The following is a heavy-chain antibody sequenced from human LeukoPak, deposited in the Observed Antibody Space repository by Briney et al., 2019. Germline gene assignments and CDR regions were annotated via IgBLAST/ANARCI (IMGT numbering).Heavy chain of an antibody. Sequence: GASVKVSCKASGYTFTGYYMHWVRQAPGQGLEWMGWINPNSGGTNYAQKFQGRVTMTRDTSISTAYMELSRLRSDDTAVYYCARDSALPRDGYNFAFDIWGQGTMVTVSS. J-gene: IGHJ3*02. D-gene: IGHD5-24*01. V-gene: IGHV1-2*02. CDR2: INPNSGGT. CDR1: GYTFTGYY. CDR3: ARDSALPRDGYNFAFDI.